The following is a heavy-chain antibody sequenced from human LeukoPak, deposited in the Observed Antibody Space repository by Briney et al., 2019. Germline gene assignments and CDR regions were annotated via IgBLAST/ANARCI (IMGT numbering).Heavy chain of an antibody. CDR2: IYYSGST. D-gene: IGHD1-26*01. Sequence: PSETLSLTCTVSGVSISSSSYYWGWIRQPPGKGLEWIGSIYYSGSTYYIPSLKSRVTMSVDTSKNQFFLKLNSVTAADTAVYYCARGRPYSGGYHLDYWGQGTLVTVSP. V-gene: IGHV4-39*01. J-gene: IGHJ4*02. CDR1: GVSISSSSYY. CDR3: ARGRPYSGGYHLDY.